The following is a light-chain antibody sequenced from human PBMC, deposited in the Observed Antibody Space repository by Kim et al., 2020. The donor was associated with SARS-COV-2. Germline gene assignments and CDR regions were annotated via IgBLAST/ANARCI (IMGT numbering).Light chain of an antibody. CDR3: QQSYSTLWT. CDR1: QSISSY. V-gene: IGKV1-39*01. J-gene: IGKJ1*01. Sequence: ASVGDRVTITSRASQSISSYLNWYQQKPGRAPKLLIYAASSLQSGVPSRFSGGRSGTDFTLNISSLQPEDCATYYCQQSYSTLWTFGQGTKVDIK. CDR2: AAS.